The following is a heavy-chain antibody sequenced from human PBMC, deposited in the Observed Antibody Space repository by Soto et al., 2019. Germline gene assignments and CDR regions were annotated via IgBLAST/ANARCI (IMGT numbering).Heavy chain of an antibody. J-gene: IGHJ4*02. V-gene: IGHV3-23*01. Sequence: EVQLLESGGGLVQPGWSLRLSCATDGFTFDSYAMHWVRQAPGKGLEWVSSLSGSGYQTYYADSVKGRLTISRDRSKNTVYLQMNSLRAEDTAVYFCAKVRLTVFGVVVTFEDWGRGTLVTVAS. CDR1: GFTFDSYA. CDR3: AKVRLTVFGVVVTFED. D-gene: IGHD3-3*01. CDR2: LSGSGYQT.